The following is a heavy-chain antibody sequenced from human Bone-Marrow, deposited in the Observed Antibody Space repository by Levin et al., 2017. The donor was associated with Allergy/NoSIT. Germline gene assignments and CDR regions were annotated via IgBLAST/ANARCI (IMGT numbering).Heavy chain of an antibody. D-gene: IGHD1-26*01. CDR3: AKYIVGATSYDY. Sequence: GGSLRLSCAASGFTFSSYGMHWVRQAPGKGLEWVAVISYDGSNKYYADSVKGRFTISRDNSKNTLYLQMNSLRAEDTAVYYCAKYIVGATSYDYWGQGTLVTVSS. CDR2: ISYDGSNK. J-gene: IGHJ4*02. CDR1: GFTFSSYG. V-gene: IGHV3-30*18.